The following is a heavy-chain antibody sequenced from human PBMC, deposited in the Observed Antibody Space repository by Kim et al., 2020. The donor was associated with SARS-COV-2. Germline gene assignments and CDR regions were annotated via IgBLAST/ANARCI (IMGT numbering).Heavy chain of an antibody. J-gene: IGHJ4*02. CDR2: ISANSGNS. CDR3: EKSRAGGLYGSGTYGVRDF. CDR1: GFTFSNYA. V-gene: IGHV3-23*01. Sequence: GGSLRLSCVASGFTFSNYAMNWVRQAPGKGLEWVSSISANSGNSYYADFVKGRFTLSRDNPKNTTYLQMNGLRADDTAIYYCEKSRAGGLYGSGTYGVRDFWGQGTLVTVSS. D-gene: IGHD3-10*01.